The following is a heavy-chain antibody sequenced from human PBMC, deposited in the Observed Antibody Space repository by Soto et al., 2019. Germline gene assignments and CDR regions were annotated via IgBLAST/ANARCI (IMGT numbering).Heavy chain of an antibody. CDR2: IKQDGSEK. CDR3: ARDVRALAHYGMDV. Sequence: CRCRWRQAHGKGLEWVANIKQDGSEKYYVDSVKGRFTISRDNAKNSLYLQMNSLRAEDTAVYYCARDVRALAHYGMDVWGQGTTVTVFS. V-gene: IGHV3-7*01. J-gene: IGHJ6*02. D-gene: IGHD6-19*01. CDR1: C.